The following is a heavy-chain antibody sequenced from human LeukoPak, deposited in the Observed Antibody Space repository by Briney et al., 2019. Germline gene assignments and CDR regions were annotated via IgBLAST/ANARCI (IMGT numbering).Heavy chain of an antibody. CDR3: ARVPGVTSFDY. V-gene: IGHV4-34*01. Sequence: SETLSLTCAVYGGSFSGYYWSWIRQPPGKGLEWIGEINHRGSTNYNPSLKSRVTISVDTSKNQFSLKLSSVTAADTAVYYCARVPGVTSFDYWGQGTLVTVSS. J-gene: IGHJ4*02. CDR1: GGSFSGYY. D-gene: IGHD2-2*01. CDR2: INHRGST.